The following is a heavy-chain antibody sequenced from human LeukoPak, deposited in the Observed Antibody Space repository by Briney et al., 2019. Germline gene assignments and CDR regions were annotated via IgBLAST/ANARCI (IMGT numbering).Heavy chain of an antibody. V-gene: IGHV1-69*04. CDR1: GGTFSSYA. D-gene: IGHD2-2*01. CDR2: TIPILGIA. Sequence: SVTVSCKASGGTFSSYAISWVRQAPGQGLEWMGRTIPILGIANYAQKFQGRVTITADKSTSTAYMELSSLRSGDTAVYYCARGAVVVPAAMNFQHWGQGTLVTVSS. J-gene: IGHJ1*01. CDR3: ARGAVVVPAAMNFQH.